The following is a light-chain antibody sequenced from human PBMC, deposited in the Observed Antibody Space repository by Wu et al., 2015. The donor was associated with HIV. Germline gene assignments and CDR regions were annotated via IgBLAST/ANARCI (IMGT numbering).Light chain of an antibody. Sequence: DIQLTQSPSSLSASIGDRVNITCRASQDIFTYLAWYQQTPGKPPRVLVYDASTLQSGVSSRFSGSGSGKDFTLTISGLQREDFAIYFCQQLNSFPLTFGQGSRLEI. J-gene: IGKJ5*01. CDR2: DAS. V-gene: IGKV1-9*01. CDR3: QQLNSFPLT. CDR1: QDIFTY.